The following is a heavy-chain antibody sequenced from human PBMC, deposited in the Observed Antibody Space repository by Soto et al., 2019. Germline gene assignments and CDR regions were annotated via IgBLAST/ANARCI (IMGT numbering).Heavy chain of an antibody. CDR2: IYYSGST. J-gene: IGHJ4*02. D-gene: IGHD5-18*01. V-gene: IGHV4-39*01. CDR1: GGSISSSSYY. CDR3: ARPVGGYSYAMEVYYFDY. Sequence: QLQLQESGPGLVKPSETLSLTCTVSGGSISSSSYYWGWIRQPPGKGLEWIGSIYYSGSTYYNPSLKSRVTISVDTSKNQFSLKLSSVTAADTAVYYCARPVGGYSYAMEVYYFDYWGQGTLVTVSS.